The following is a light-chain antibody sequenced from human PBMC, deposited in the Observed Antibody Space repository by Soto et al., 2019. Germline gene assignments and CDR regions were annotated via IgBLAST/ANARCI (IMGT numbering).Light chain of an antibody. CDR3: QQRSDWPPWT. CDR2: DAS. CDR1: QSVSNY. V-gene: IGKV3-11*01. Sequence: EIVLTQSPATLSLSPGERATLSCRSSQSVSNYLAWYQQKPGQAPRLLIYDASNRATGIPARFSGSGSGTDSTLTISSLEPEDFAVYYCQQRSDWPPWTFGQGTKVDIK. J-gene: IGKJ1*01.